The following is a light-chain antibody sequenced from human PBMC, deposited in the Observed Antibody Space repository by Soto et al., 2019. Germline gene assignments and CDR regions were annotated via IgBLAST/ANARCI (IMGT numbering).Light chain of an antibody. CDR1: QTIRKP. CDR2: GAS. J-gene: IGKJ5*01. V-gene: IGKV1-39*01. Sequence: DIQMTQSPPSLSASVGDTISITCRSFQTIRKPLNWYQQRPGKAPKLLIYGASTLQSGVPSRFSGRGSGRDFTLTISTLQPEDFATYYCQQAHSIPITFGQGTRLEIK. CDR3: QQAHSIPIT.